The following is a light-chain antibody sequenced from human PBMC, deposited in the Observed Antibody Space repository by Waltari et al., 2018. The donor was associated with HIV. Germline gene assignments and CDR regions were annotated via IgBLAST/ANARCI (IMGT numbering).Light chain of an antibody. CDR3: HQYSNWPLT. CDR1: QSVSSN. CDR2: GAS. J-gene: IGKJ3*01. Sequence: VVTQSPATLSVSPGERATLSCRASQSVSSNLAWYQHKPGQAPRLFIYGASTRATGIPARFSGSGSGTEFTLTISSLQSEDSAVYYCHQYSNWPLTFGHGTKLDI. V-gene: IGKV3-15*01.